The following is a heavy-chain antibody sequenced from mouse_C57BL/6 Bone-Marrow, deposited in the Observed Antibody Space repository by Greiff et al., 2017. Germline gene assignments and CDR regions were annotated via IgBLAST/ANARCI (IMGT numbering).Heavy chain of an antibody. CDR1: GFTFSSYG. V-gene: IGHV5-6*01. CDR2: ISSGGSYT. D-gene: IGHD2-10*02. CDR3: ARLLGWFAY. J-gene: IGHJ3*01. Sequence: EVQLMESGGDLVKPGGSLKLSCAASGFTFSSYGMSWVRQTPDKRLEWVATISSGGSYTYYPDSVKGRFTISRDNAKNTLYLQMSSLKSEDTAMYYCARLLGWFAYWGQGTLVTVSA.